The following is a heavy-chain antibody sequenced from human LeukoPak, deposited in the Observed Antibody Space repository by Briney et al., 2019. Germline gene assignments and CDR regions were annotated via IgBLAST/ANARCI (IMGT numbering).Heavy chain of an antibody. CDR1: GGSFSGYY. CDR2: INHSGST. J-gene: IGHJ5*02. V-gene: IGHV4-34*01. CDR3: ARKMVRGVIRFDP. D-gene: IGHD3-10*01. Sequence: PSETLSLTCAVYGGSFSGYYWSWIRQPPGKGLVWIGEINHSGSTNYNPSLKSRVTISVDTPKNQFSLKLSSVTAADTAVYYCARKMVRGVIRFDPWGQGTLVTVSS.